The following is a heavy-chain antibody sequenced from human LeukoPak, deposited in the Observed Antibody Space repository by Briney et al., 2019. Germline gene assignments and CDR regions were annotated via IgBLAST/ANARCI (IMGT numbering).Heavy chain of an antibody. CDR1: GASLSRGSFH. CDR2: IYTSGNT. V-gene: IGHV4-61*02. CDR3: ARGSRGYNFFDP. Sequence: SETLSLTCTVSGASLSRGSFHWNWVRQPAGTGLEWIGRIYTSGNTNYNPSLKSRVTISVDTSKNQFSLNMTSATAADTGMYFCARGSRGYNFFDPWGQGALVTVSS. D-gene: IGHD3-10*01. J-gene: IGHJ5*02.